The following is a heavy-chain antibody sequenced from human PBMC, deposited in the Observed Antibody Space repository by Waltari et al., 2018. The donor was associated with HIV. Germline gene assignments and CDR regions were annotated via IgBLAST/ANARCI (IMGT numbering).Heavy chain of an antibody. V-gene: IGHV1-69*08. D-gene: IGHD3-16*01. CDR3: ASARETMGVDFDS. J-gene: IGHJ4*02. Sequence: QVQLVQSGAEVKKPGSSVKVSCKASGGACSSSTINWVRKAPGQGLEWLGRIIPMSNTPNNAQKFQGRVTITADKSTSTAYMELTSLRSDDTAVYYCASARETMGVDFDSWGLGTLVTVSS. CDR2: IIPMSNTP. CDR1: GGACSSST.